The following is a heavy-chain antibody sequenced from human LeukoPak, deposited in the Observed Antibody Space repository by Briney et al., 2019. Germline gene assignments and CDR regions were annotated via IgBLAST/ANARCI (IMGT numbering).Heavy chain of an antibody. V-gene: IGHV1-2*06. CDR2: INPNSGGT. J-gene: IGHJ4*02. D-gene: IGHD6-13*01. CDR1: GYTSTGYY. Sequence: ASVKVSCKASGYTSTGYYMHWVRQAPGQRLEWMGRINPNSGGTNYAQKFQGRVTMTMDTSISTAYMELSRLRSDDTAVYYCARAPALVAAAGTGGIDYWGQGTLVTVSS. CDR3: ARAPALVAAAGTGGIDY.